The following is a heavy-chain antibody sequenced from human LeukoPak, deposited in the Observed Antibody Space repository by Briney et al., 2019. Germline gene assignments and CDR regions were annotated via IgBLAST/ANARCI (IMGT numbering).Heavy chain of an antibody. CDR2: IYYSGST. D-gene: IGHD3-22*01. CDR3: AREVDYYDSSGYSDAFEI. CDR1: GGSINSYY. J-gene: IGHJ3*02. Sequence: PSETLSLTCTVSGGSINSYYWSWIRQPPGKGLEWIGYIYYSGSTNYNPSLKSRLTISVDTSKNQFSLKLNSVTAADTAVYYCAREVDYYDSSGYSDAFEIWGQGTMVTVSS. V-gene: IGHV4-59*01.